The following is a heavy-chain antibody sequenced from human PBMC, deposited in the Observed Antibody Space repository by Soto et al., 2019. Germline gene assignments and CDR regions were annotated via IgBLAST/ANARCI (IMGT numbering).Heavy chain of an antibody. CDR2: ISVYNGDT. V-gene: IGHV1-18*01. CDR1: GYKFTNFG. Sequence: ASVKVSCKASGYKFTNFGIAWIRQAPGQGLEWMGRISVYNGDTTFAQNFQDRVTLTTDTSTSTAYMELRSLRSDDTAVYYCARAEYYYDSSGYYLLFYFDYWGQGTLVTVSS. D-gene: IGHD3-22*01. CDR3: ARAEYYYDSSGYYLLFYFDY. J-gene: IGHJ4*02.